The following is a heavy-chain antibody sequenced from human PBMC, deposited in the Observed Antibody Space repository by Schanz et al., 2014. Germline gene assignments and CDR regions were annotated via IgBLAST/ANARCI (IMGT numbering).Heavy chain of an antibody. D-gene: IGHD3-22*01. CDR1: GFSFSSYA. J-gene: IGHJ4*02. CDR2: MNESHSTI. V-gene: IGHV3-23*01. CDR3: ARPPHDSSGYYPFDC. Sequence: EVQLLESGGGLVEPGGSLRLSCAASGFSFSSYAMGWVRQARGKGLEWVSAMNESHSTIYYADSVRGRFTISRDNAENTLFLQMNSLRAEDTAVYYCARPPHDSSGYYPFDCGGQGTLVTVAS.